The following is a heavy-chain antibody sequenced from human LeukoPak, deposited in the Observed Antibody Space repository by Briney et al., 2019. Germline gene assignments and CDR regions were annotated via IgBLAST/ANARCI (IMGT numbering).Heavy chain of an antibody. CDR3: ARGAVRGGTNFDY. Sequence: PSETLSLTCAVYGGSFSGYYWSWIRQPPGKGLEWIGEINHSGSTNYNPSLKSRVTISVDTSKNQFSLKLSSVTAADTAVYYCARGAVRGGTNFDYWGQGTLVTVSS. V-gene: IGHV4-34*01. J-gene: IGHJ4*02. D-gene: IGHD3-10*01. CDR1: GGSFSGYY. CDR2: INHSGST.